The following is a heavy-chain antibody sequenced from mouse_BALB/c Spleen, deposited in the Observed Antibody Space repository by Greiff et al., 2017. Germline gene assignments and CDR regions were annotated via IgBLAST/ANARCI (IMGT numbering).Heavy chain of an antibody. J-gene: IGHJ3*01. D-gene: IGHD2-4*01. V-gene: IGHV5-6-3*01. CDR2: INSNGGST. CDR1: GFTFSSYG. Sequence: EVKLVESGGGLVQPGGSLKLSCAASGFTFSSYGMSWVRQTPDKRLELVATINSNGGSTYYPDSVKGRFTISRDNAKNTLYLQMSSLKSEDTAMYYCARGPMITTSWFAYWGQGTLVTVSA. CDR3: ARGPMITTSWFAY.